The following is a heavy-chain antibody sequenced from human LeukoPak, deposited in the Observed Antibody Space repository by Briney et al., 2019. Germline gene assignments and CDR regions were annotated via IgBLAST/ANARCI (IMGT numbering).Heavy chain of an antibody. Sequence: GGSVRLSWAASGFTFSSYEMNWVRQAPGKGLEWVSYISSSGSTIYYADSVKGRFTISRDNAKNSLYLQMNSLRAEDTAVYYCAELGITMIGGVWGKGTTVTISS. CDR2: ISSSGSTI. D-gene: IGHD3-10*02. V-gene: IGHV3-48*03. CDR1: GFTFSSYE. J-gene: IGHJ6*04. CDR3: AELGITMIGGV.